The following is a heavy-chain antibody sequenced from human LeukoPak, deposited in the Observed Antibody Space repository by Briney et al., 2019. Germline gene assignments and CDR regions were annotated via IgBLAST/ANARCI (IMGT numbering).Heavy chain of an antibody. D-gene: IGHD3-10*01. J-gene: IGHJ4*02. CDR1: GFTFSNYW. V-gene: IGHV3-74*03. CDR2: INRDGSTT. Sequence: GGSLRLSCAASGFTFSNYWVHWVRQAPGKGLVWVSRINRDGSTTKYADSVKGRFTVSRDNAKNTLNLQMNSLRAEDKAVYYCARDKKSGESSEIDYCGQGNLVTVSS. CDR3: ARDKKSGESSEIDY.